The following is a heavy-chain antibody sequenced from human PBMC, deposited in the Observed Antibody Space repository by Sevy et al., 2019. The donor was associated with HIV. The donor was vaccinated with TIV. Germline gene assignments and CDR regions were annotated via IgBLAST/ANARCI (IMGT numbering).Heavy chain of an antibody. CDR2: ISYDGSNK. V-gene: IGHV3-30-3*01. CDR1: GFTFSSYA. CDR3: ARDGDGGDYFDY. D-gene: IGHD3-16*01. Sequence: GGSLRLSCAASGFTFSSYAMHWVRQAPGKGLEWVAVISYDGSNKYYADSVKGRFTISRDNSKNTLYLQMNSLRAEDTAVYYSARDGDGGDYFDYWGQGTLVTVSS. J-gene: IGHJ4*02.